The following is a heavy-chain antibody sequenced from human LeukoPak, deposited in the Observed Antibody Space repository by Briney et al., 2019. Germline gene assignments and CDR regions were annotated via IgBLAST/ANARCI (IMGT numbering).Heavy chain of an antibody. CDR2: INHSGST. D-gene: IGHD1-26*01. CDR1: GGSFSGYY. V-gene: IGHV4-34*01. Sequence: SETLSLTCAVYGGSFSGYYWSWIRQPPGKGLEWIGEINHSGSTNYDPSLKSRVTISVDTSKNQFSLKLSSVTAADTAVYYCARARRATLYNWFDPWGQGTLVTVSS. J-gene: IGHJ5*02. CDR3: ARARRATLYNWFDP.